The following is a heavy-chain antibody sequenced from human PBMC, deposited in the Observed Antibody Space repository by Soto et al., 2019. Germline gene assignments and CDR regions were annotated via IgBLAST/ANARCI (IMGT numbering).Heavy chain of an antibody. CDR2: IIPIFGTA. Sequence: ASVKVSCKASGGTFSSYAISWVRQAPGQGLEWMGGIIPIFGTANYAQKFQGRVTITADESTSTAYMELSSLRSEDTAVYYCASGEVPAAISLLGFDAFDIWGQGTMVTVSS. V-gene: IGHV1-69*13. D-gene: IGHD2-2*01. CDR1: GGTFSSYA. CDR3: ASGEVPAAISLLGFDAFDI. J-gene: IGHJ3*02.